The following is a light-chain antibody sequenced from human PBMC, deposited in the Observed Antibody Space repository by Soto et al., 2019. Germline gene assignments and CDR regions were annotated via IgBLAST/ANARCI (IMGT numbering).Light chain of an antibody. CDR3: QHYGRSPS. CDR1: QSVGSAY. J-gene: IGKJ1*01. CDR2: GAS. Sequence: EIVLTQSPGTLSLSPGERATLSCRASQSVGSAYVGWYQQKPGQAPRLLIFGASRGATGIPDRFSGSGSGTNFTPTINKVEPEDSAVYYCQHYGRSPSFGRGTKVEIK. V-gene: IGKV3-20*01.